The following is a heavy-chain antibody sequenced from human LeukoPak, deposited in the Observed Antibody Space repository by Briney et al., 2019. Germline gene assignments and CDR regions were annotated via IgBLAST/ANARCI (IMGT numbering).Heavy chain of an antibody. CDR1: GFTFSSSA. V-gene: IGHV3-15*01. CDR2: IKSKTDGGTV. CDR3: TKDHGSGSYYFDY. J-gene: IGHJ4*02. D-gene: IGHD3-10*01. Sequence: GGSLRLSCAASGFTFSSSAMTWVRQAPGKGLEWVGRIKSKTDGGTVDYAAPVKGRFTISRDDLKNTLYLEMSSLKTEDTAVYYCTKDHGSGSYYFDYWGQGTLVTVSS.